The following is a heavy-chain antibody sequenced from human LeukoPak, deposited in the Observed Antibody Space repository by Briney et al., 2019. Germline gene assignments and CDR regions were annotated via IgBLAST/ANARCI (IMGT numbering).Heavy chain of an antibody. CDR1: GFIFNIYT. CDR2: ITSSSSSI. D-gene: IGHD3-10*01. V-gene: IGHV3-21*01. J-gene: IGHJ6*02. Sequence: GGSLRLSCAVSGFIFNIYTMNWVRQAPGKGLQWVSSITSSSSSIYYADSVKGRFTISRDNAKNSLYLQMNSLRAEDTAVYYCARVVPHYYAMDVWGQGTTVTVSS. CDR3: ARVVPHYYAMDV.